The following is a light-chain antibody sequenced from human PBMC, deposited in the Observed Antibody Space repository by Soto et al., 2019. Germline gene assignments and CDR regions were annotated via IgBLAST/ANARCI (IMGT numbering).Light chain of an antibody. J-gene: IGLJ2*01. CDR2: RDS. CDR1: NIGSKN. Sequence: SYELTQPLSVSVALGQTARITCGGNNIGSKNVHWYQQKPRQAPVLVIYRDSNRPSGIPERFSDSNSGNTATLTISRAQAGDEADYYCQVWDSSTVVFGGGTQLTVL. CDR3: QVWDSSTVV. V-gene: IGLV3-9*01.